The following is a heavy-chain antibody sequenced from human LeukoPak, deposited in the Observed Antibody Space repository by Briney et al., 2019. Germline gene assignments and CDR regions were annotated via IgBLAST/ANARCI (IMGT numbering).Heavy chain of an antibody. CDR1: GFTFDDYA. Sequence: GRSLRLSCAASGFTFDDYAMHWVRQAPGKGLEWVSGISWNSGSIGYADSVKGRFTISRDNAKNSLYLQMNSLGAEDTALYYCAKASYGDYAGYFDYWGQGTLVTVSS. D-gene: IGHD4-17*01. CDR3: AKASYGDYAGYFDY. CDR2: ISWNSGSI. J-gene: IGHJ4*02. V-gene: IGHV3-9*01.